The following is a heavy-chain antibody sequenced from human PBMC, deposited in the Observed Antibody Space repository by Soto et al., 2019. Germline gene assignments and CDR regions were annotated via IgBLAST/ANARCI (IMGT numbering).Heavy chain of an antibody. Sequence: ASVKVSCKASGYTFTNYGIRWVRQAPGQGLEWMGWINVYNGNTKYAQKVQGRVTMTTDTSNNQLSLQLNSVTPDDTAVYYCARLIGNSWLDSWGQGTLVTVSS. CDR2: INVYNGNT. V-gene: IGHV1-18*01. J-gene: IGHJ5*01. CDR1: GYTFTNYG. D-gene: IGHD2-8*01. CDR3: ARLIGNSWLDS.